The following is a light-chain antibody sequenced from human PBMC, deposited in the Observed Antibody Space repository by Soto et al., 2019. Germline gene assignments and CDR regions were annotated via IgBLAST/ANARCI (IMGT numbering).Light chain of an antibody. V-gene: IGKV3-20*01. CDR2: RAS. CDR3: QQYGSSPLT. J-gene: IGKJ4*01. CDR1: QSVSSNY. Sequence: EIVLTQSPGTLSLSPGERATLSCRASQSVSSNYVAWYQQKPGQTPKVLIYRASSRATGIPDRFSGSGSGTDFTLTISRLEPEDFAMYYCQQYGSSPLTFGGGTKVYIK.